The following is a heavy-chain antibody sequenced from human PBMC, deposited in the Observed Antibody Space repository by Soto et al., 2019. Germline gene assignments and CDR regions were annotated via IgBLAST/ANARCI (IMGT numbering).Heavy chain of an antibody. J-gene: IGHJ4*02. CDR3: ARDGDYFGSGSPPLLSK. CDR1: GGSITSGGYC. Sequence: QVQLQESGPGLVKPSQTLSLTCTVSGGSITSGGYCWTWIRQHPVKGLEWMGHIYYSGSTSYNPSLKSRGTISIDTSKNQFSLKLTSVTVADTAVYYCARDGDYFGSGSPPLLSKWGQGTLVTVSS. D-gene: IGHD3-10*01. V-gene: IGHV4-31*03. CDR2: IYYSGST.